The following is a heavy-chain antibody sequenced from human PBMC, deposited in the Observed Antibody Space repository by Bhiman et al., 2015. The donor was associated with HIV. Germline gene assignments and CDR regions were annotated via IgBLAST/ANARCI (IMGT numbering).Heavy chain of an antibody. Sequence: QVQLVESGGGVVQPGRSLRLSCAASGFTFSSYAMHWVRQAPGKGLEWVAVISYDGSNKYYADSVKGRFTISRDNSKNTLYLQMNSLRAEDTAVYYCARDPGVYAIQWYFDLWGRGTLVTVSS. D-gene: IGHD2-8*01. V-gene: IGHV3-30*04. CDR2: ISYDGSNK. J-gene: IGHJ2*01. CDR1: GFTFSSYA. CDR3: ARDPGVYAIQWYFDL.